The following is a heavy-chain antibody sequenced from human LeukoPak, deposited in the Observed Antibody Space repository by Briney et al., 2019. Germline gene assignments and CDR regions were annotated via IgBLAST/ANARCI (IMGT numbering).Heavy chain of an antibody. Sequence: SETLSLTCTVSGGSISSSSYYWGWIRQPPGKGLEWIGSIYYSGSTYYNPSLKSRVTISVDTSKNQFSLKLSSVTAADTAVYYCARDSRPYGVFSLWGQGTLVTVSS. CDR2: IYYSGST. CDR1: GGSISSSSYY. CDR3: ARDSRPYGVFSL. D-gene: IGHD4-17*01. V-gene: IGHV4-39*07. J-gene: IGHJ4*02.